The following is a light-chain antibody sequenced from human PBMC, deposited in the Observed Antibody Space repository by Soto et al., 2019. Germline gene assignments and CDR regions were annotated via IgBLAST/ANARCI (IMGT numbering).Light chain of an antibody. CDR2: GAS. V-gene: IGKV3-20*01. CDR3: QQYGSSPGT. J-gene: IGKJ1*01. CDR1: QSVSSSY. Sequence: EIVLTQSPGTLSLSPGERATLSCRASQSVSSSYLAWYQQKPVQAPRLLIYGASSRATGIQDRFSGSGSGTDFTLTISRLEPEDFAVYYCQQYGSSPGTFGQGTKVEIK.